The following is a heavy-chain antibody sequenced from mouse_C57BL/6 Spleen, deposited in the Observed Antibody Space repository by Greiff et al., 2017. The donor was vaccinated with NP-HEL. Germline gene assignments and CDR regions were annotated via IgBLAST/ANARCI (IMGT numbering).Heavy chain of an antibody. CDR2: IDPSDSYT. CDR3: ARRYYSNPGAMDY. J-gene: IGHJ4*01. D-gene: IGHD2-5*01. Sequence: QVQLQQPGAELVMPGASVKLSCKASGYTFTSYWMHWVKQRPGQGLEWIGEIDPSDSYTTYNQKFKGNSTLTVDKSSSTAYMQLSSLTSEESAVYYCARRYYSNPGAMDYWGQGTSVTVSS. V-gene: IGHV1-69*01. CDR1: GYTFTSYW.